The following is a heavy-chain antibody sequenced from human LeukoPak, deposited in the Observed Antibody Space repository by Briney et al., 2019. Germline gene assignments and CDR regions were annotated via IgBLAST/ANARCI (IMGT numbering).Heavy chain of an antibody. CDR1: GGYISSYY. Sequence: SSETLSLTCTVSGGYISSYYWSWIRQPAGKGLEWIGRIYTSGSTNYNPSLKSRVTMSVDTSKNQFSLKLSSVTAADTAVYYCARDIVVVPAAIGGLRYFDWSPGDWGQGTLVTVSS. CDR2: IYTSGST. CDR3: ARDIVVVPAAIGGLRYFDWSPGD. J-gene: IGHJ4*02. D-gene: IGHD2-2*02. V-gene: IGHV4-4*07.